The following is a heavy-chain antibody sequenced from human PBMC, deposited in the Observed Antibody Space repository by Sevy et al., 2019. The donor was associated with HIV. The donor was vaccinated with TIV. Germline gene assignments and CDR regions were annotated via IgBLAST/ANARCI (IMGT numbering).Heavy chain of an antibody. CDR2: IYIRGTT. CDR3: ARELSDYGMDV. J-gene: IGHJ6*02. Sequence: SETLSLTCNVSGGSIRSGRYYWSWIRQPAGKGLEWIGRIYIRGTTNYNPSLKSRITMSVDTSKNQFSLKLSSVTATDTAVYYCARELSDYGMDVWGHGTTVTVS. CDR1: GGSIRSGRYY. V-gene: IGHV4-61*02.